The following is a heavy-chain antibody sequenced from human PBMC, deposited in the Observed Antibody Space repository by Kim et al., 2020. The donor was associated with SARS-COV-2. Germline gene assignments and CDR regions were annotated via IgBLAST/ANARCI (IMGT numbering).Heavy chain of an antibody. CDR2: IYYSGST. Sequence: SETLSLTCAVSGYSISSSNWWGWIRQPPGKGLEWIGYIYYSGSTYYNPSLKSRVTMSVDTSKNQFSLKLSSVTAVDTAVYYCARSDYYYGMDVWGQGTTVTVSS. J-gene: IGHJ6*02. V-gene: IGHV4-28*01. CDR1: GYSISSSNW. CDR3: ARSDYYYGMDV.